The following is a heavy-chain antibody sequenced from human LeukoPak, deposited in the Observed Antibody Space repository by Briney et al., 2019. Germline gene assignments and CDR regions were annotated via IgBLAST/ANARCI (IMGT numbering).Heavy chain of an antibody. CDR2: ISGSGGSK. CDR1: GFTFSSSP. Sequence: GGSLRLSCAASGFTFSSSPMSWVRQAPGKGLEWVSGISGSGGSKYYADSVKGRFTISRDNSKNTLYLQMNSLRAEDTAVYYCAKDRGSGYYFTVYYFDYWGQGTLVTVSS. V-gene: IGHV3-23*01. CDR3: AKDRGSGYYFTVYYFDY. D-gene: IGHD2/OR15-2a*01. J-gene: IGHJ4*02.